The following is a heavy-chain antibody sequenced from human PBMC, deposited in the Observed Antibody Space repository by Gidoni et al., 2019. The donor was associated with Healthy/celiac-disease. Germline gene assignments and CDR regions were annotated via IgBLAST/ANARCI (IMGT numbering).Heavy chain of an antibody. J-gene: IGHJ4*02. CDR3: AKTPGSVNGPFDY. CDR2: ISSSSSYI. D-gene: IGHD4-17*01. Sequence: EVQLVESGGGLVKPGGSLRLSCAASGFTFSSCSMNWVRQAPGKGLVWCSSISSSSSYIYYADSVKGRFTISRDNAKNSLYLQMNSLRAEDTAVYYCAKTPGSVNGPFDYWGQGTLVTVSS. V-gene: IGHV3-21*01. CDR1: GFTFSSCS.